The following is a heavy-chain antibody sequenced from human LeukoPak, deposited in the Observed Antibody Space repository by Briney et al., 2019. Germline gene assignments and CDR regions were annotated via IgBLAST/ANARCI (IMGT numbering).Heavy chain of an antibody. J-gene: IGHJ6*02. Sequence: SETLYLTCTVSGGSISSYYWSGIRQPPGKELEWIGYIYYSVSTNYNPSLKSRVTISVDTSKNQFSLKLSSVTAADTAVYYCARATLGYCSSTSCYNDVYYYYYGMDVWGQGTTVTVSS. CDR1: GGSISSYY. CDR2: IYYSVST. V-gene: IGHV4-59*01. D-gene: IGHD2-2*02. CDR3: ARATLGYCSSTSCYNDVYYYYYGMDV.